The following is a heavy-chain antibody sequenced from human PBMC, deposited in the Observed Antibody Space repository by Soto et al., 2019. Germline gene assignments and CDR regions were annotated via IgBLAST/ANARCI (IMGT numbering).Heavy chain of an antibody. CDR2: IYHSGSS. D-gene: IGHD3-9*01. V-gene: IGHV4-59*08. J-gene: IGHJ4*02. Sequence: SETLSLTCTVSGGSISSYYWSLIRQPPRKGLEWIGYIYHSGSSNYNPSLKSRVTILLDTSKNQLSLKLSSVTAADTAIYYCAHILSGSQFNYWGQGTPVTVSS. CDR3: AHILSGSQFNY. CDR1: GGSISSYY.